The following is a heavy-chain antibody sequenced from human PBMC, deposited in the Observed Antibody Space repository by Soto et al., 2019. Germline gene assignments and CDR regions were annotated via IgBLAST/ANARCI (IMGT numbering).Heavy chain of an antibody. V-gene: IGHV1-18*01. CDR3: ARDSMYENHGAPFDY. D-gene: IGHD2-8*01. Sequence: QVLLMQSGAEVKKPGASVKVSCEASGYSFSSFGINWVRQAPGQGLEWMGRISGDNGDTKIAQKFQGRVTLATDTTTSAAYMEVKSLSSDDTAGYYCARDSMYENHGAPFDYWAQGALVTVSS. CDR1: GYSFSSFG. CDR2: ISGDNGDT. J-gene: IGHJ4*02.